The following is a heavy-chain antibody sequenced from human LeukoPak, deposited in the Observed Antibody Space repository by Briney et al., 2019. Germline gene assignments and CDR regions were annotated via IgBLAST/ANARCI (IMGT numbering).Heavy chain of an antibody. CDR2: IRAKTYGGTT. J-gene: IGHJ4*02. Sequence: GGSLRLSCTASGFTFGDYAMSWFRQAPGKGREWVGCIRAKTYGGTTQYAASVKDRFTISRDDSESIVYLQMNSLKTEDTALYYCARADYGGNAGGFWGQGTLVTVSS. V-gene: IGHV3-49*03. CDR1: GFTFGDYA. CDR3: ARADYGGNAGGF. D-gene: IGHD4-23*01.